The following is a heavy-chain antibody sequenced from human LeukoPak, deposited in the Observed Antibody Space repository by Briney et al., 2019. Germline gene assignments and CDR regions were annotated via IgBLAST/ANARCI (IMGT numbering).Heavy chain of an antibody. CDR1: GFTFTSSA. Sequence: GASVKVSCKASGFTFTSSAMQWVRQARGQRLEWIGWIVVGSGNTNYAQQFQERVTITRDMSTSTAYMELSSLRSEDTAVYYCAADFGSSWGSPYWGQGTLVTVSS. V-gene: IGHV1-58*02. CDR3: AADFGSSWGSPY. D-gene: IGHD6-13*01. CDR2: IVVGSGNT. J-gene: IGHJ4*02.